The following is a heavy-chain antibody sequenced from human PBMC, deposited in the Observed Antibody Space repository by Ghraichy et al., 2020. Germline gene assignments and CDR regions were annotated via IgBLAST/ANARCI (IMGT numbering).Heavy chain of an antibody. CDR1: GFTFSSCA. Sequence: GSLRLSCAASGFTFSSCAMSWVRQAPGKGLEWVSGMSGSGGSTNYADSVKGRFTISRDNSKNTLYLQMNSLRAEDTAVYYCAKDLGYSYGTGFDYWGQGTLVTVSS. J-gene: IGHJ4*02. CDR3: AKDLGYSYGTGFDY. V-gene: IGHV3-23*01. D-gene: IGHD5-18*01. CDR2: MSGSGGST.